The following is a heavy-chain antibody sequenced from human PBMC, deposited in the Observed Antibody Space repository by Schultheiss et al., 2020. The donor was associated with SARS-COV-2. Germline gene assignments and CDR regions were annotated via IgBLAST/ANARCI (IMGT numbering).Heavy chain of an antibody. CDR3: ARHTGDY. D-gene: IGHD5-18*01. Sequence: SETLSLTCAVYGGSFSGYYWSWIRQPPGKGLEWIGEINHSGSTNYNPSLKSRVTMSVDTSKNQFSLKLGSVTAADTAVYYCARHTGDYWGQGTLVTVSS. J-gene: IGHJ4*02. V-gene: IGHV4-34*01. CDR1: GGSFSGYY. CDR2: INHSGST.